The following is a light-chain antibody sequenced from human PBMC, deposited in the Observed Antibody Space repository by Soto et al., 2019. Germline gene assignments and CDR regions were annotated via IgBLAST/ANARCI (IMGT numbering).Light chain of an antibody. J-gene: IGKJ2*01. V-gene: IGKV3-20*01. Sequence: EIVLTQSPGTLSLSPGERVTLSCRASQSVHNNYLAWYQQKPGQAPRLLIYGASTRATGISDRFSGSGSGTDFTLTISRLEPEDVGVFYCHLYNRSPYNFGQGTKLVIK. CDR3: HLYNRSPYN. CDR1: QSVHNNY. CDR2: GAS.